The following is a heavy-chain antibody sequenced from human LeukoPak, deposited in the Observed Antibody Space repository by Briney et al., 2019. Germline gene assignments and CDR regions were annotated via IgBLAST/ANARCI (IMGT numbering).Heavy chain of an antibody. CDR3: ARSSPNYYYYGMDV. Sequence: ASVKVSCKASGYTFTGYYMHWVRQAPGQGLEWMGWINPNSGGTNYAQKFQGRVTMTRDTSISTAYMELGRLRSDDTAVYYCARSSPNYYYYGMDVWGQGTTVTVSS. J-gene: IGHJ6*02. CDR2: INPNSGGT. D-gene: IGHD6-13*01. CDR1: GYTFTGYY. V-gene: IGHV1-2*02.